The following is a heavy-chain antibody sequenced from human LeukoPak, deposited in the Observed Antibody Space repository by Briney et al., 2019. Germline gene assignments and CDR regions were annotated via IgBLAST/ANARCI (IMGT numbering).Heavy chain of an antibody. D-gene: IGHD5-12*01. CDR1: GGSISSYY. CDR3: ARGSGYSGYDYYYGMDV. J-gene: IGHJ6*02. Sequence: SETLSLTCTVSGGSISSYYWSWIRQPPGKGLEWIGYIYYSGSTNYNPSLKSRVTISVDTPKNQFSLKLSSVTAADTAVYYCARGSGYSGYDYYYGMDVWGQGTTVTVSS. V-gene: IGHV4-59*01. CDR2: IYYSGST.